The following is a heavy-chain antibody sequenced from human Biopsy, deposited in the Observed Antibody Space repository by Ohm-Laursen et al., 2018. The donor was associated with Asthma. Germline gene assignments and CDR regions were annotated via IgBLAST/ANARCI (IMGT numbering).Heavy chain of an antibody. J-gene: IGHJ5*02. Sequence: LSLTCAASGFAFNNSSMTWVRQAPGRGLEWVSSISASGVRTFYADSVKGRFTVSRDSSRNTLYLQLSTLRVEDTAVYFCAKITTDRQKANNWFDPWGQGTLVTVSS. CDR2: ISASGVRT. D-gene: IGHD3-22*01. CDR1: GFAFNNSS. CDR3: AKITTDRQKANNWFDP. V-gene: IGHV3-23*01.